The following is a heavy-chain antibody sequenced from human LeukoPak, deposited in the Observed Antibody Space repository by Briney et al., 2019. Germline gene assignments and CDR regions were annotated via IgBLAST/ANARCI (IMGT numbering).Heavy chain of an antibody. CDR3: ARLGVITMIDNYFDY. V-gene: IGHV3-11*01. J-gene: IGHJ4*02. D-gene: IGHD3-22*01. Sequence: PGGSLRLSCAASGFTFSDYYMSWIRQAPGKGLEWVSYISSSGSTIYYADPVKGRFTISRDNAKNSLYLQMNSLRAEDTAVYYCARLGVITMIDNYFDYWGQGTLVTVSS. CDR2: ISSSGSTI. CDR1: GFTFSDYY.